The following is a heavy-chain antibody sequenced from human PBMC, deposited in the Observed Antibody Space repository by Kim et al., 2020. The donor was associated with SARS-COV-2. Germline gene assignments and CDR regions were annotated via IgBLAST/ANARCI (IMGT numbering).Heavy chain of an antibody. J-gene: IGHJ4*01. CDR1: GGSFSGYY. CDR2: INHSGST. D-gene: IGHD3-22*01. V-gene: IGHV4-34*01. CDR3: AREGAVSGYGGDQSVDY. Sequence: SETLSLTCAVYGGSFSGYYWSWIRQPPGKGLEWIGEINHSGSTNYNPSLKSRVTISLDTSKNQFSLKLSSMTATDTAVYYCAREGAVSGYGGDQSVDYWG.